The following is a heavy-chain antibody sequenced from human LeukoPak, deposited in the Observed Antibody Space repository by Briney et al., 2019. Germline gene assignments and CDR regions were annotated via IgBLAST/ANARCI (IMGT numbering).Heavy chain of an antibody. CDR1: GFTLSTYW. CDR3: AREGDYVWGSYPPLDY. Sequence: GGSLRLSCAASGFTLSTYWMSWVRQAPGKGLEWVANIKQDGSEKYYVDSVKGRFTISRDNTKNSVYLQMNSLRAEDTAVYYCAREGDYVWGSYPPLDYWGQGTLVTVSS. J-gene: IGHJ4*02. V-gene: IGHV3-7*03. CDR2: IKQDGSEK. D-gene: IGHD3-16*02.